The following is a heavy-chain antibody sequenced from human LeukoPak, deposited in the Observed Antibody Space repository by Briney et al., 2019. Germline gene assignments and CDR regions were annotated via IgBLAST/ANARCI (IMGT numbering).Heavy chain of an antibody. CDR2: FDPEDGET. J-gene: IGHJ5*02. CDR3: ATASRLSSWFDP. Sequence: ASVKVSCKVSGYTLTELSTHWVRQAPGKGLEWMGGFDPEDGETIYAQKFQGRVTMTEDTSTDTAYMELSSLRSEDTAVYYCATASRLSSWFDPWGQGTLVTVSS. V-gene: IGHV1-24*01. D-gene: IGHD1-1*01. CDR1: GYTLTELS.